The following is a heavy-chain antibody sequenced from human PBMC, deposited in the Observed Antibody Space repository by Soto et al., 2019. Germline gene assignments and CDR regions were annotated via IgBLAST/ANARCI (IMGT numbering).Heavy chain of an antibody. J-gene: IGHJ2*01. CDR3: ARDYHGGNSVWYFDL. CDR2: IYYSGRT. D-gene: IGHD2-21*02. CDR1: GGSISSGGYY. Sequence: SETLSLTCTVSGGSISSGGYYWGWIRQHPGKGLEWIGYIYYSGRTYYNPSLKSRVTISVDTSKNQFSLKLSSVTAAATDVYYCARDYHGGNSVWYFDLWGRGTLVTVSS. V-gene: IGHV4-31*03.